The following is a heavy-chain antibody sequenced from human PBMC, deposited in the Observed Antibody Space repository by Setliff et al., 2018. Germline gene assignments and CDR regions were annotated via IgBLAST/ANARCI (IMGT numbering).Heavy chain of an antibody. D-gene: IGHD3-22*01. CDR2: IYYSGST. J-gene: IGHJ5*02. CDR3: ARESRYYYDNWFDP. CDR1: GGSISSGDYY. V-gene: IGHV4-30-4*08. Sequence: SETLSLTCTVSGGSISSGDYYWSWIRQPPGKGLEWIGYIYYSGSTYYNPSLKSRVTISVDTSKNQFSLKLSSVTAADTAVYYCARESRYYYDNWFDPWGQGTLVTVSS.